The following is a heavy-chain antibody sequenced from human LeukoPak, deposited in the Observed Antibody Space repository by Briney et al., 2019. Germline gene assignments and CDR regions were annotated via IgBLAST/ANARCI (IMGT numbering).Heavy chain of an antibody. D-gene: IGHD2-2*01. Sequence: VYLSRSCAAYGFTFCSFTMSWDRPAQGKGLKWVSTTSGSGGSTSYADSGKGRFTISRDNSKTTLYLQMTSLSAEDTAVYYCAKVVRYCSSTRCYPDYFDYWGQGTLLTASS. CDR1: GFTFCSFT. CDR3: AKVVRYCSSTRCYPDYFDY. CDR2: TSGSGGST. J-gene: IGHJ4*02. V-gene: IGHV3-23*01.